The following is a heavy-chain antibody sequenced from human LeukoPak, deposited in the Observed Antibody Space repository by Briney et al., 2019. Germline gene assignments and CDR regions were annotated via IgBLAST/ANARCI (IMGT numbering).Heavy chain of an antibody. Sequence: GGSLRLSCAASGFTFSSYEMNWVRQAPGKGLEWVSYISSSGSTIYYADSVKGRFTISRDNAKNSLYLQMNSLRAEDTAVYYCARCGYSYYYLLADYDYYMDVWGKGTTVTVSS. D-gene: IGHD5-18*01. J-gene: IGHJ6*03. CDR1: GFTFSSYE. CDR2: ISSSGSTI. CDR3: ARCGYSYYYLLADYDYYMDV. V-gene: IGHV3-48*03.